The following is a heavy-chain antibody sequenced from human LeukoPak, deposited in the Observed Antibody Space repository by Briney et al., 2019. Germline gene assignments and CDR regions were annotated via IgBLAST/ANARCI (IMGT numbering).Heavy chain of an antibody. J-gene: IGHJ5*02. CDR1: GYTFTSYD. Sequence: GASVKVSCKASGYTFTSYDINWVRQATGQGLEWMGWMNPKSGNTGYAQKFQGRVTMTRNTSISTAYMELSSLRSEDTAVYYCARGRGGFCSGPSCYMFYWFDPWGQGTLVTVSS. V-gene: IGHV1-8*01. CDR3: ARGRGGFCSGPSCYMFYWFDP. CDR2: MNPKSGNT. D-gene: IGHD2-2*02.